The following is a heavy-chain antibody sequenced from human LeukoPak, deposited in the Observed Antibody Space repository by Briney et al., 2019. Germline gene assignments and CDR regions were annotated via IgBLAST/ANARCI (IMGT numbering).Heavy chain of an antibody. CDR3: ARIGVNGWFDP. Sequence: GGSLRLSCAASGFTFSSYAVNWVRQAPGKGLEWVSSISSSSSYIYYADSVKGRFTISRDNAKNSLYLQMNSLRAEDTAVYYCARIGVNGWFDPWGQGTLVTVSS. CDR2: ISSSSSYI. V-gene: IGHV3-21*01. CDR1: GFTFSSYA. J-gene: IGHJ5*02. D-gene: IGHD4-23*01.